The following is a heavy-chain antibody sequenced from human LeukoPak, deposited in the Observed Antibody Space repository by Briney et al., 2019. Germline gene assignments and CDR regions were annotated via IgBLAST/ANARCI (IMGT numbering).Heavy chain of an antibody. Sequence: GASVKVSCKASGGTFSSYAISWVRQAPGQGLEWMGGIIPIFGTANYAQKFQGRVTITADESTSTAYMELSSLRSEDTAVYYCARDQTPYSARSKGFHDAFDIWGQGTMVTVSS. V-gene: IGHV1-69*13. J-gene: IGHJ3*02. CDR2: IIPIFGTA. CDR1: GGTFSSYA. D-gene: IGHD1-26*01. CDR3: ARDQTPYSARSKGFHDAFDI.